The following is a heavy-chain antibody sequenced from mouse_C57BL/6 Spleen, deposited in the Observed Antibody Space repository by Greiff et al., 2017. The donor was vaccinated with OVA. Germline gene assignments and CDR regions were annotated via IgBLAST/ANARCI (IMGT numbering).Heavy chain of an antibody. J-gene: IGHJ3*01. D-gene: IGHD3-3*01. CDR3: TRRGPGLEGFAY. CDR2: IRNKANNHAT. CDR1: GFTFSDAW. V-gene: IGHV6-6*01. Sequence: EVQLVESGGGLVQPGGSMKLSCAASGFTFSDAWMDWVRQAPEKGLEWVAEIRNKANNHATYYAESVKGRFTISRDDSKSSVYLQMNSLRAEDTGIYYCTRRGPGLEGFAYWGQGTLVTGSA.